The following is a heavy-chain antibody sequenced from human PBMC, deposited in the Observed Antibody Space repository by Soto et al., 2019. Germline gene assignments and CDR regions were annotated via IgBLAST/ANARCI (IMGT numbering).Heavy chain of an antibody. CDR2: IYSGGST. V-gene: IGHV3-53*01. J-gene: IGHJ5*02. Sequence: EVQLVESGGGLIQPGGSLRLSCAASGFTVSSNYMSWVRQAQGKGLEWVSVIYSGGSTYYADSVKGRFTISRDNSKNTLYLQMNSLRAEDTAVYYCARANTIFGVVVFDPWGQGTLVTVSS. D-gene: IGHD3-3*01. CDR3: ARANTIFGVVVFDP. CDR1: GFTVSSNY.